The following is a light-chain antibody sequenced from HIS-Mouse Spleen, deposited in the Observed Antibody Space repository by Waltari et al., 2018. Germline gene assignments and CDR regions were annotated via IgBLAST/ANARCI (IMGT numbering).Light chain of an antibody. J-gene: IGLJ1*01. Sequence: SYELTQPPSVSVSPGQTASITCSGAKLGDKYACWYQQTPGQSPVLAIYQDSKRPSGIPERFSGSNSGNTATLTISGTQAMDEADYYCQAWDSSTAVFGTGTKVTVL. CDR1: KLGDKY. V-gene: IGLV3-1*01. CDR2: QDS. CDR3: QAWDSSTAV.